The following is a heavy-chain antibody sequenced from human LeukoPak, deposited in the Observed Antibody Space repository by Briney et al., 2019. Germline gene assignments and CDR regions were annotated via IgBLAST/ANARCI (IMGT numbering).Heavy chain of an antibody. CDR1: GGSISSGDYY. CDR2: IYYSGST. D-gene: IGHD6-19*01. CDR3: ARSPGYSSGWFNY. Sequence: SQTLSLTCTVSGGSISSGDYYWSWIRQPPGKGLEWIGYIYYSGSTYYNPSLKSRVTISVDTSKNQFSLKLSSVTAADTAVCYCARSPGYSSGWFNYWGQGTLVTVSS. J-gene: IGHJ4*02. V-gene: IGHV4-30-4*01.